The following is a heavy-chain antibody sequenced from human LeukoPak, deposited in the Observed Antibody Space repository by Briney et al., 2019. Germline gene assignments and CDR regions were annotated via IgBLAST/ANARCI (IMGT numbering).Heavy chain of an antibody. Sequence: PSETLSLTCTVSGGSISSYYWSWIRQPPGKGLEWIGYIYYSGTTNYNPSLKSRATISVDTSKNQFSLKLSSVTAADTAVYYCARGVYIAAAQYGYWGQGTLVTVSS. D-gene: IGHD6-13*01. CDR1: GGSISSYY. CDR3: ARGVYIAAAQYGY. J-gene: IGHJ4*02. CDR2: IYYSGTT. V-gene: IGHV4-59*01.